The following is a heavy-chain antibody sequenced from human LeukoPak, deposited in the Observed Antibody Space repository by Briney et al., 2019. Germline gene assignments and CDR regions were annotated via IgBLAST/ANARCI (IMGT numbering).Heavy chain of an antibody. CDR1: GGSISNYY. V-gene: IGHV4-59*01. D-gene: IGHD4-17*01. CDR3: ARGGGYGDSQNRIGVFDI. Sequence: PSETLSLTCTVSGGSISNYYWSWIRQPPGKGLEWIGYIYYSGSTNYNPSLESRVTISVDTSKNQFSLKLSSVTAADTAVYYCARGGGYGDSQNRIGVFDIWGQGTMVTVSS. CDR2: IYYSGST. J-gene: IGHJ3*02.